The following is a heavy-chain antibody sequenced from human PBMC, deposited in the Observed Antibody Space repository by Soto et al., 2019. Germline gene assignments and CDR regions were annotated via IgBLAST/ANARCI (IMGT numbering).Heavy chain of an antibody. J-gene: IGHJ5*02. CDR3: ARDQRSRRKYSSDFNWFDP. CDR1: GASISGSYYY. V-gene: IGHV4-39*07. D-gene: IGHD6-19*01. CDR2: VFYTGFT. Sequence: SETLSLTCAVSGASISGSYYYWAWLRQSPGTGPEWIGSVFYTGFTSYNPSLESRVSVSVDTSKSQFSLKLSSVTAADTAVYYCARDQRSRRKYSSDFNWFDPWGQGTLVTVSS.